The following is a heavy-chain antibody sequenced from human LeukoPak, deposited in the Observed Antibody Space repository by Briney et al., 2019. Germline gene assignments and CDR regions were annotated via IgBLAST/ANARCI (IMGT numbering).Heavy chain of an antibody. Sequence: GRSLRLSCAASGFTFSSYAMHWVRQAPGKGLEGVAVISYDGSNKYYADSVKGRFTISRDNSKNTLYLQMNSLRAEDTAVYYCARGGLVVTDNIDYWGQGTLVTVSS. V-gene: IGHV3-30*04. CDR3: ARGGLVVTDNIDY. CDR2: ISYDGSNK. J-gene: IGHJ4*02. D-gene: IGHD2-15*01. CDR1: GFTFSSYA.